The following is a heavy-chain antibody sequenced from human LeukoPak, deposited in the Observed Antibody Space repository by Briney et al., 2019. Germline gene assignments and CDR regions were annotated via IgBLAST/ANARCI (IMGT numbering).Heavy chain of an antibody. Sequence: GGSLRLSCAASGFPFSSNWMHWVRQAPGKGLEWVANIKQDGSEKYYVDSVKGRFTISRDNAKNSLYLQMNSLRAEDTAVYYCARVAVAGACFDYWGQGTLVTVSS. CDR3: ARVAVAGACFDY. J-gene: IGHJ4*02. CDR1: GFPFSSNW. V-gene: IGHV3-7*01. CDR2: IKQDGSEK. D-gene: IGHD6-19*01.